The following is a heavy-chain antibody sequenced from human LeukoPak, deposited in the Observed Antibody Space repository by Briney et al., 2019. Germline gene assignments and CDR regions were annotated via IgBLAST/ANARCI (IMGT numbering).Heavy chain of an antibody. CDR2: ISWNSGRI. CDR3: ARDRSTNWFDP. J-gene: IGHJ5*02. V-gene: IGHV3-9*01. D-gene: IGHD3-16*01. CDR1: GFTFDDYA. Sequence: TGGSLRLSCAASGFTFDDYAMHWVRQAPGKGLEWVSGISWNSGRIVYADSVKGRFTISRDNAKNSLYLQMNSLRAEDTALYYCARDRSTNWFDPWGQGTLVTVSS.